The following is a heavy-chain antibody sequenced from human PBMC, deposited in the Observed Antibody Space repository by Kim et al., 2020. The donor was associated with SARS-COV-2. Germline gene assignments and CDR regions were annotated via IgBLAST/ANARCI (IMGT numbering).Heavy chain of an antibody. J-gene: IGHJ6*02. V-gene: IGHV3-21*01. Sequence: GGSLRLSCAASGFTFSSYSMNWVRQAPGKGLEWVSSISSSSSYIYYADSVKGRFTISRDNAKNSLYLQMNSLRAEDTAVYYCARHTYGDTHYYYGIDVWGQGTTVTVSS. D-gene: IGHD4-17*01. CDR3: ARHTYGDTHYYYGIDV. CDR1: GFTFSSYS. CDR2: ISSSSSYI.